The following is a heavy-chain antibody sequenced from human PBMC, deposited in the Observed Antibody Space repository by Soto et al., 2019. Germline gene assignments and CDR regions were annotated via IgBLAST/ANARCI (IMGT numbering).Heavy chain of an antibody. CDR2: IGTSSSTI. Sequence: EVQLVESGGGLVQPGGSLRLSCAASGFTFSSYSMNWVRQAPVKGLEWGSCIGTSSSTIYYADSVKGRLTTSRDNANNSLYLQMNSLRDEDTAVYYCARVSRWDDNKVDWGQGTLVTVSS. V-gene: IGHV3-48*02. J-gene: IGHJ4*02. CDR1: GFTFSSYS. CDR3: ARVSRWDDNKVD. D-gene: IGHD1-1*01.